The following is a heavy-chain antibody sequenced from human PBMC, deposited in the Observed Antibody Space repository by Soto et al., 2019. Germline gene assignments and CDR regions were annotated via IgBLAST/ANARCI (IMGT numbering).Heavy chain of an antibody. Sequence: EVQLVESGGGVVQPGGSLKLSCAASGFTFSGSAMHWVRQASGKGLEWVGRVRTKPNNYATSYAASVKGRFTISRDDSKNTAYLQMNSLKTEDTALYYCTSTWGRVATNAEATRTYDYWGQGTLVTVSS. CDR2: VRTKPNNYAT. CDR1: GFTFSGSA. V-gene: IGHV3-73*01. CDR3: TSTWGRVATNAEATRTYDY. D-gene: IGHD5-12*01. J-gene: IGHJ4*02.